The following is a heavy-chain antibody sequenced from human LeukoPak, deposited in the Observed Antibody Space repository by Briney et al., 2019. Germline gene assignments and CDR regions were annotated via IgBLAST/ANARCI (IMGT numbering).Heavy chain of an antibody. J-gene: IGHJ4*02. CDR1: GFTFSSYA. D-gene: IGHD4-17*01. CDR3: AKDTVTTHYYFDY. Sequence: GGSLRLSCAASGFTFSSYAMSWVRQAPGKGLEWGSAISGSGGSTHYADSVKGRFTISRDNSKNTLYLQMNSLRAEDTAVYYCAKDTVTTHYYFDYWGQGTLVTVSS. V-gene: IGHV3-23*01. CDR2: ISGSGGST.